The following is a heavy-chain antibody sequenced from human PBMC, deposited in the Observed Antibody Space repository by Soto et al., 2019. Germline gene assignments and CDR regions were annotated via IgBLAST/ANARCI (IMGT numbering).Heavy chain of an antibody. CDR1: GGSISSGDYY. Sequence: SETLSLTCTVSGGSISSGDYYWSWIRQPPGKGLEWIGYIYYSGSTYYNPSLKSRVTISVDTSKNQFSLKLSSVTAADTAVYYCARDRGCSSTSCHLGTWFDPWGQGTLVTVSS. D-gene: IGHD2-2*01. V-gene: IGHV4-30-4*01. J-gene: IGHJ5*02. CDR3: ARDRGCSSTSCHLGTWFDP. CDR2: IYYSGST.